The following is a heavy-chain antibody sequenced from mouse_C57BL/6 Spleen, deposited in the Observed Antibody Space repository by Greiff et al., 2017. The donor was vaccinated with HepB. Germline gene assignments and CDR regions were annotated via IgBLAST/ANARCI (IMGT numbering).Heavy chain of an antibody. CDR3: TKGPITTVVAKGAMDY. V-gene: IGHV1-15*01. CDR1: GYTFTDYE. Sequence: QVQLQQSGAELVRPGASVTLSCKASGYTFTDYEMHWVKQTPVHGLEWIGAIDPETGGTAYNQKFKGKAILTADKSSSTAYMELRSLTSEDSAVYYCTKGPITTVVAKGAMDYWGQGTSVTVSS. J-gene: IGHJ4*01. D-gene: IGHD1-1*01. CDR2: IDPETGGT.